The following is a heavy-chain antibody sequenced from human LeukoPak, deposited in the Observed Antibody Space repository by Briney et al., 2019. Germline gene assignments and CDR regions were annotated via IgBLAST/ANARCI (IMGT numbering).Heavy chain of an antibody. D-gene: IGHD3-22*01. CDR1: GGSISSSY. CDR3: ARGMIVAQQPNDAFDI. Sequence: SETLSLTCTVSGGSISSSYWSWIRQPPGKGLEWIGYIYYSGSTHFNPSLKSRVTMSKDTSKNEFSLKLSAVTAADTAVYYCARGMIVAQQPNDAFDIWGQGTMVTVSS. V-gene: IGHV4-59*12. J-gene: IGHJ3*02. CDR2: IYYSGST.